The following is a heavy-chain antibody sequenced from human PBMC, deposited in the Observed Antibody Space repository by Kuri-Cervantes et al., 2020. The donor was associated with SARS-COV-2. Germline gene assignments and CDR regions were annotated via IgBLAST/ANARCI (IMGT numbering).Heavy chain of an antibody. CDR3: ARRGSDVVVPAAGNWFDP. V-gene: IGHV4-34*01. CDR1: GGSFSGYY. J-gene: IGHJ5*02. D-gene: IGHD2-2*01. Sequence: ESLKISCAVYGGSFSGYYWSWIRQPPGKGLEWIGEINHSGSTNYNPSLKSQVTISVDTSKNQFSLKLSSVTAADTAVYYCARRGSDVVVPAAGNWFDPWGQGTLVTVSS. CDR2: INHSGST.